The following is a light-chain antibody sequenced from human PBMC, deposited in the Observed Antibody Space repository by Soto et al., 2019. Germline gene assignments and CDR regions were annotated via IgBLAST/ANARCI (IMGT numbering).Light chain of an antibody. CDR2: EVS. V-gene: IGLV2-14*01. CDR1: GSDVGGYNH. CDR3: NSHTSSNTRV. J-gene: IGLJ1*01. Sequence: QSVLTQPASVSGSPGQSITISCTGTGSDVGGYNHVSWYQHHPGKAPKLMIYEVSNRPSGVSNRFSGSKSGNTASLTISGLQADDEADYYCNSHTSSNTRVFGTGTKVTVL.